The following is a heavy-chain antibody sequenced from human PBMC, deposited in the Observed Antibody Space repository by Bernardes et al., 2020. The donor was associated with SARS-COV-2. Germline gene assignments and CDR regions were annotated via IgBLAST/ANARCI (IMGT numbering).Heavy chain of an antibody. CDR2: IYYSGST. CDR3: ARQGLRFLEWLPESVGMDV. V-gene: IGHV4-31*03. Sequence: TLSLTFTVSGGSISSGGYYWSWIRQHPGKGLEWIGYIYYSGSTYYNPSLKSRVTISVDTSKNQFSLKLSSVTAADTAVYYCARQGLRFLEWLPESVGMDVWGQGTTVTVSS. CDR1: GGSISSGGYY. J-gene: IGHJ6*02. D-gene: IGHD3-3*01.